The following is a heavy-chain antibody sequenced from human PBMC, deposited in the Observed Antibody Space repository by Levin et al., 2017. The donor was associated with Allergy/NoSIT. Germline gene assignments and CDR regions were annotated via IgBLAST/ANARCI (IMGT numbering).Heavy chain of an antibody. CDR3: ARDYGSGSYFGGGFWFDP. CDR2: IIPILGIA. J-gene: IGHJ5*02. D-gene: IGHD3-10*01. V-gene: IGHV1-69*02. CDR1: GGTFSSYT. Sequence: SVKVSCKASGGTFSSYTISWVRQAPGQGLEWMGRIIPILGIANYAQKFQGRVTITADKSTSTAYMELSSLRSEDTAVYYCARDYGSGSYFGGGFWFDPWGQGTLVTVSS.